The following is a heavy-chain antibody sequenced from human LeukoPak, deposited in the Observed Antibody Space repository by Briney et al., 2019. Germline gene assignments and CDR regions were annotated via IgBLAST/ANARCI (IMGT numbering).Heavy chain of an antibody. CDR3: ARETHRGGSGWPYYFDY. D-gene: IGHD6-25*01. V-gene: IGHV4-34*01. CDR1: GGSFSGYY. Sequence: SETLSLTCAVYGGSFSGYYWSWIRQPPGKGLEWIAEINHSGSTNYNPSLKSRVTISVDTSKNQFSLKLSSVTAADTAVYYCARETHRGGSGWPYYFDYWGQGTLVTVSS. CDR2: INHSGST. J-gene: IGHJ4*02.